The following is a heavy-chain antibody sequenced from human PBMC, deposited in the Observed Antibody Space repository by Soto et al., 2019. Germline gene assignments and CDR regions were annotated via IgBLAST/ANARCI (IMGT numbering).Heavy chain of an antibody. CDR2: INHSGST. V-gene: IGHV4-34*01. Sequence: SETLSLTCAVYGGSFSGYYWSWIRQPPGKGLEWIGEINHSGSTNYNPSLKSRVTISVDTSKNQFSLKLSSVTAADTAVYYCAREGPLEWVDIDYYYYYYMDVWGKGTTVTVSS. J-gene: IGHJ6*03. CDR1: GGSFSGYY. CDR3: AREGPLEWVDIDYYYYYYMDV. D-gene: IGHD5-12*01.